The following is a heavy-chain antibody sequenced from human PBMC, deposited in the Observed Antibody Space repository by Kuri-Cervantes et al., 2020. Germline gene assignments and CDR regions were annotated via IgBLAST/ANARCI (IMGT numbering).Heavy chain of an antibody. CDR1: GFTFSSHW. V-gene: IGHV3-7*02. J-gene: IGHJ5*02. CDR2: IKQDGSKK. CDR3: SGCP. Sequence: GESLKISCAASGFTFSSHWMNWVRQAPGKGLEWVANIKQDGSKKYYVDSVKGRFTISRDNAKNSLCLQMNSLRVEVRGLSDSSGCPWGQGTLVTVSS. D-gene: IGHD3-22*01.